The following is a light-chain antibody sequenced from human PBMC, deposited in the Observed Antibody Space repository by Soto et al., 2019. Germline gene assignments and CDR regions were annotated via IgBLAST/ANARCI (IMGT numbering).Light chain of an antibody. CDR1: QSVSSSY. V-gene: IGKV3-20*01. CDR2: GAY. CDR3: QQYDSSPPLT. Sequence: EIVLTQSPGTLSLSPGERATLSCRASQSVSSSYLAWYQQKLGQAPRLLIYGAYSRATGIPDRFSGSGSGTDFTLTISRLEPEDFAVYYCQQYDSSPPLTFGGGTKVEIK. J-gene: IGKJ4*01.